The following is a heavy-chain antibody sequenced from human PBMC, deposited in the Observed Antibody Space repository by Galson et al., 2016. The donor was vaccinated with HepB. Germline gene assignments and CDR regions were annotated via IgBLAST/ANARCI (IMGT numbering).Heavy chain of an antibody. Sequence: PALVKPTQTLTLTCTFSGFSLSTSGVGVGWIRQPPGQGLEWLGIIYWDDDSRYSSTLKSRLTITKDPSKNQVALTLTNVGPVDTATYYCAHTRYYVSGSLDYWGQGTLVTVSS. CDR3: AHTRYYVSGSLDY. CDR2: IYWDDDS. V-gene: IGHV2-5*02. CDR1: GFSLSTSGVG. D-gene: IGHD3-10*01. J-gene: IGHJ4*02.